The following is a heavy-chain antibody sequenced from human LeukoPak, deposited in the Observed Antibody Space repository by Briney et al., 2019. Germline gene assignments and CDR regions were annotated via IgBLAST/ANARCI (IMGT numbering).Heavy chain of an antibody. Sequence: SETLSLTCTVSGGSINSYYWSWIRQPPGKGLEWIAYIYYSGSTNYNPSLKSRVTISVDTSKNQFSLKLRSVTAADTAVYYCARRRLRNGDYFDYWGQGTLVTVSS. CDR2: IYYSGST. D-gene: IGHD4-17*01. J-gene: IGHJ4*02. CDR3: ARRRLRNGDYFDY. CDR1: GGSINSYY. V-gene: IGHV4-59*08.